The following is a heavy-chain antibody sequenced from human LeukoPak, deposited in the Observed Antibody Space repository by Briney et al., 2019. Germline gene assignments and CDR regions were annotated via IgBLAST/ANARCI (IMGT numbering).Heavy chain of an antibody. J-gene: IGHJ4*02. Sequence: GRSLRLSCAASGFTFSSYAMHWVRQAPGKGLEWVAVISYDGSNKYYADSVKGRFTISRDNSKNTLYLQMNSLRAEDTAVYYCAKDHSSSLRFDYWGQGTLVTVSS. V-gene: IGHV3-30-3*01. CDR1: GFTFSSYA. D-gene: IGHD6-13*01. CDR3: AKDHSSSLRFDY. CDR2: ISYDGSNK.